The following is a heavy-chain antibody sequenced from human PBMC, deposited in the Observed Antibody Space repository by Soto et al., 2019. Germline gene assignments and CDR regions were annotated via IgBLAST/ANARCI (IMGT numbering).Heavy chain of an antibody. CDR2: ISGSGGST. J-gene: IGHJ6*02. V-gene: IGHV3-23*01. CDR1: GFTFSSYA. D-gene: IGHD6-19*01. Sequence: PGGSLRLSCAASGFTFSSYAMSWVRQAPGKGLEWVSAISGSGGSTYYADSVKGRFTISRDNSKNTLYLQMNSLRAEDTAVYYCAKDVGPIAVAVKYYYYYDMDVWGQGTTVTVSS. CDR3: AKDVGPIAVAVKYYYYYDMDV.